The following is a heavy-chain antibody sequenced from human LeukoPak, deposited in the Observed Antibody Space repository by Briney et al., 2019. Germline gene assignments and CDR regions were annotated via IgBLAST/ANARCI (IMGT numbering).Heavy chain of an antibody. CDR1: GGSISSYY. CDR2: IYYSGST. CDR3: ARSQGLDYFDY. Sequence: SETLSLTCTVSGGSISSYYWSWIRQPPGKGLEWIGYIYYSGSTNHNPSLKSRVTISVDTSKNQFSLKLSSVTAADTAVYYCARSQGLDYFDYWGQGTLVTVSS. J-gene: IGHJ4*02. V-gene: IGHV4-59*08.